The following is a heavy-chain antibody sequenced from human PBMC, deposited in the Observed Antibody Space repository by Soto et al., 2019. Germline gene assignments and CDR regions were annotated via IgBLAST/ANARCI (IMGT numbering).Heavy chain of an antibody. V-gene: IGHV4-59*01. Sequence: SETLSLTCTVSGGYISNFYWSWIRQPPGKGLEWIGYISYSGTTNYNPSLESRVSISVDTSKNQLSLILTSVTAADTAVYYCARAPMVLSRSYFDSWGQGAPVTVSS. D-gene: IGHD2-8*01. J-gene: IGHJ4*02. CDR2: ISYSGTT. CDR3: ARAPMVLSRSYFDS. CDR1: GGYISNFY.